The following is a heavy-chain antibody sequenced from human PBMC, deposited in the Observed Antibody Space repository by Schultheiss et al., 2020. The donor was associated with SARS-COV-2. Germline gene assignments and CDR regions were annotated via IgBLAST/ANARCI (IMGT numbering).Heavy chain of an antibody. J-gene: IGHJ4*02. V-gene: IGHV1-2*06. D-gene: IGHD4-17*01. CDR2: INPNSGGT. Sequence: ASVKVSCKASGYTFTVYHIHWVRQAPGQGLEWMGRINPNSGGTNYAQKFQDRVTLTRDTSITTVYMELSRLKSDDTAMYYCARDFRATVTFDSWGQGTLVTVSS. CDR1: GYTFTVYH. CDR3: ARDFRATVTFDS.